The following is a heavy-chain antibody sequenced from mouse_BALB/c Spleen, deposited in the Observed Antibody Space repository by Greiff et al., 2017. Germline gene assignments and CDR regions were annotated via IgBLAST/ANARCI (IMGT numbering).Heavy chain of an antibody. Sequence: EVQGVESGGGLVKPGGSLKLSCAASGFTFSSYAMSWVRQTPEKRLEWVASISSGGSTYYPDSVKGRFTISRDNARNILYLQMSSLRSEDTAMYYCARGRAGEGDYWGQGTSGTVSS. CDR3: ARGRAGEGDY. V-gene: IGHV5-6-5*01. J-gene: IGHJ4*01. CDR2: ISSGGST. D-gene: IGHD2-13*01. CDR1: GFTFSSYA.